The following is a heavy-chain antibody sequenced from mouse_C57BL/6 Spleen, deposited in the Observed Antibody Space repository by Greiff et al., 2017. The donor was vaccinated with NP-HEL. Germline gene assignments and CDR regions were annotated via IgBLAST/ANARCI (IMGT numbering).Heavy chain of an antibody. CDR2: IGGDGNT. CDR3: AKGGYGNPSY. V-gene: IGHV2-3*01. Sequence: VKLMESGPGLVAPSQSLSITCTVSGFSLTSYGVSRVRQPPGKGLAWLGVIGGDGNTNYHSALISRLSISKDNAKSQVFLKLNSLQTDDTATYYCAKGGYGNPSYWGQGTLVTVSA. D-gene: IGHD2-1*01. J-gene: IGHJ3*01. CDR1: GFSLTSYG.